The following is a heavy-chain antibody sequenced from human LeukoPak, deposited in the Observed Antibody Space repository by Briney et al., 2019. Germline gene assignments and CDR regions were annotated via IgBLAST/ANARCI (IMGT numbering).Heavy chain of an antibody. CDR2: MYYSGST. D-gene: IGHD5-12*01. V-gene: IGHV4-61*08. J-gene: IGHJ5*02. Sequence: SETLSLTCAVSGGSISSGGYSWSWIRQPPGKGLEWIGYMYYSGSTNYNPSLKSRVTISVDTSKNQFSLKLSSVTAADTAVYYCASGGYSHGYAMQGGWLDPWGQGTLVTVSS. CDR3: ASGGYSHGYAMQGGWLDP. CDR1: GGSISSGGYS.